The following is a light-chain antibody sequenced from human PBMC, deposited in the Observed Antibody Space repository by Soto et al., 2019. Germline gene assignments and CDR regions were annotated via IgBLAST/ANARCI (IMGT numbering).Light chain of an antibody. CDR2: DAS. V-gene: IGKV3-11*01. J-gene: IGKJ4*01. CDR1: QSVSSY. CDR3: QQRSNWPLT. Sequence: EIVLTQCPATLSLSPGERATLSCRASQSVSSYLAWYQQKPGQAPRLLNYDASNRATGIPARFRGSGSGTDFTLTISSLDPEDFAVYYCQQRSNWPLTFGGGTKVEIK.